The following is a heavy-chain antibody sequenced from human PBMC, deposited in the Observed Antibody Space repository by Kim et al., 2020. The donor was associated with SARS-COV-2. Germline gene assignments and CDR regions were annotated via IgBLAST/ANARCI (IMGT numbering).Heavy chain of an antibody. J-gene: IGHJ3*02. V-gene: IGHV4-34*01. Sequence: RVTISVDTSKNQFSLKLSSVTAADTAVYYCARGLGYCSGGSCYYQRCFDIWGQGTMVTVSS. CDR3: ARGLGYCSGGSCYYQRCFDI. D-gene: IGHD2-15*01.